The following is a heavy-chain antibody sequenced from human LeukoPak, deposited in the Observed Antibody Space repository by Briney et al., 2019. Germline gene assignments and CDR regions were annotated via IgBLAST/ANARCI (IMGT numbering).Heavy chain of an antibody. V-gene: IGHV3-23*01. Sequence: GGSLRLSCAASGFTFSSYGMSWVRQAPGKGLEWVSAISGSGGSTYYADSVKGRFTISRDNSKNTLYLQMNSLRAEDTAVYYCAKDPRRYYYDSSAYPGDWGQGTLVTVSS. CDR2: ISGSGGST. J-gene: IGHJ4*02. CDR3: AKDPRRYYYDSSAYPGD. CDR1: GFTFSSYG. D-gene: IGHD3-22*01.